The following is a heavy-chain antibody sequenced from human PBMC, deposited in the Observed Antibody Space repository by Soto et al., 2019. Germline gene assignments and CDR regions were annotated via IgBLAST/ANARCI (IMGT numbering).Heavy chain of an antibody. CDR1: GFTFSSYA. CDR3: ARYIPGVRYYGMDV. V-gene: IGHV3-23*01. J-gene: IGHJ6*02. CDR2: IGESGTPT. Sequence: EVQLLESGGGLVQPGGSLRLSCAASGFTFSSYAMKWVRQAPGKGLEWVSLIGESGTPTYYAASVKGRFTISRDNSGNTLFLEMYNLRAEDTAVYYWARYIPGVRYYGMDVWGQGSTFTVSS. D-gene: IGHD2-2*01.